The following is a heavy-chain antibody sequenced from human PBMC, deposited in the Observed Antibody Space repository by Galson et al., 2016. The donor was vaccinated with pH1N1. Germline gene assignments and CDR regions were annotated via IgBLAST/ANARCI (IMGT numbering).Heavy chain of an antibody. CDR3: ARLMRGSYPDPLYYFDF. Sequence: ETLSLTCTVSGGSLSSSNFYGGWIRQPPGKGLEWIGNIHYSGLTHYNSSLQSRVTISVDTSENQFSLRLSSVTAADTAVYYCARLMRGSYPDPLYYFDFWGQGTLVTVSS. J-gene: IGHJ4*02. CDR1: GGSLSSSNFY. D-gene: IGHD1-26*01. CDR2: IHYSGLT. V-gene: IGHV4-39*01.